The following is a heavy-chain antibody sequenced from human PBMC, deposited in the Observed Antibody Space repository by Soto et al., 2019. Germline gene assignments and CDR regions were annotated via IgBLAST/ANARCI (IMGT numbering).Heavy chain of an antibody. CDR2: INPNSGGT. CDR1: GYTFTGYY. V-gene: IGHV1-2*04. D-gene: IGHD3-10*01. CDR3: ARASSAWFGRLNGNNWFDP. Sequence: QVQLVQSGAEVKKPGASVKVSCKASGYTFTGYYMHWVRQAPGQGLEWMGWINPNSGGTNYAQKFQGWVTMTRDTSISTAYMELSRLRSDDTAVYYCARASSAWFGRLNGNNWFDPWGQGTLVTVSS. J-gene: IGHJ5*02.